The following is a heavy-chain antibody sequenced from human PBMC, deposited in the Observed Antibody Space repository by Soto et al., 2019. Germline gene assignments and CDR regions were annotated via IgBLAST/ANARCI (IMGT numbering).Heavy chain of an antibody. CDR1: GYTLTELS. D-gene: IGHD6-19*01. J-gene: IGHJ5*02. V-gene: IGHV1-24*01. CDR2: FDPEDGET. Sequence: ASVKVSCKVSGYTLTELSMHWVRQAPGKGIEWMGGFDPEDGETIYAQKFQGRVTMTEDTSTDTAYMELSSLRSEDTAVYYCATNEYSSGWSGWFDPWGQGTLVTVSS. CDR3: ATNEYSSGWSGWFDP.